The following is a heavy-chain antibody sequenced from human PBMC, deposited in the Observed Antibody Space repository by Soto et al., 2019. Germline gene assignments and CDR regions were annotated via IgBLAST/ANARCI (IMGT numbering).Heavy chain of an antibody. CDR3: ARAPYDFWSSYYYGMDG. J-gene: IGHJ6*02. D-gene: IGHD3-3*01. V-gene: IGHV3-74*01. CDR1: GFTFSSYW. CDR2: INSDGSST. Sequence: GGSLRLSCAASGFTFSSYWMHWVRQAPGKGLVWVSRINSDGSSTSYADSVKGRFTISRDNAKNTLYLQMNSLRAEDTAVYYCARAPYDFWSSYYYGMDGWGQGTTVTVS.